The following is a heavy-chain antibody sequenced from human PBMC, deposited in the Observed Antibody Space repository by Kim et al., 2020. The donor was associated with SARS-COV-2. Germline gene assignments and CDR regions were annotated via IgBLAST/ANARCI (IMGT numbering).Heavy chain of an antibody. CDR1: GFTFSSYA. Sequence: GGSLRLSCAASGFTFSSYAMHWVRQAPGKGLEWVAVISYDGSNKYYADSVKGRFTISRDNSKNTLYLQMNSLRAEDTAVYYCARDLDYYGSGSYPSYWGQGTLVTVSS. J-gene: IGHJ4*02. CDR3: ARDLDYYGSGSYPSY. CDR2: ISYDGSNK. V-gene: IGHV3-30*04. D-gene: IGHD3-10*01.